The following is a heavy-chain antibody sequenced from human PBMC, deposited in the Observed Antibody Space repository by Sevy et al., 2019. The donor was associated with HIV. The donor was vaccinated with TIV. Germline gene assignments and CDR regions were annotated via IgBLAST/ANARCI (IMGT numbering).Heavy chain of an antibody. CDR1: GGSFSGYF. CDR2: INHTGSL. Sequence: SETLSLTCAVSGGSFSGYFWNWIRQSPGKGREWIGEINHTGSLKYNPSLKSRVTISVDASKSQLSLHLRSVTAADTAVYYCARGRQAYVVVVPSTVPFDYWGRGTLVTVSS. CDR3: ARGRQAYVVVVPSTVPFDY. J-gene: IGHJ4*02. V-gene: IGHV4-34*01. D-gene: IGHD2-2*01.